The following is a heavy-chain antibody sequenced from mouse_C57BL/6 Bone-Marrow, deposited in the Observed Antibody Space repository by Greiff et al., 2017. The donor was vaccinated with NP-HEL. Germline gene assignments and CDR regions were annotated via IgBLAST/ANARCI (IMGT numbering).Heavy chain of an antibody. CDR1: GYSITSGYY. J-gene: IGHJ3*01. Sequence: DVQLQESGPGLVKPSQSLSLTCSVTGYSITSGYYWNWIRQFPGNKLEWMGYISYDGSNNYNPSLKNRITITRDTSKNQFFLKLNSVTTEDTATYYCARDYYLRFAYWGQGTLVTVSA. D-gene: IGHD1-1*01. CDR2: ISYDGSN. V-gene: IGHV3-6*01. CDR3: ARDYYLRFAY.